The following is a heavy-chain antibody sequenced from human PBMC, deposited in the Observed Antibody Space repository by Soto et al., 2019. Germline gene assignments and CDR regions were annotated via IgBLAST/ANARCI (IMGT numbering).Heavy chain of an antibody. CDR3: ASAGGLGAVAVDY. Sequence: QLQLQESGSGLVKPSQTLSLTCAVSGGSISSGGYSWSWIRQPPGKGLEWIGYIYHSGSTYYNPSLKRRVTISVDRSKNQFSLKLSSVTAADTAVYYCASAGGLGAVAVDYLGQGTLVTVSS. CDR2: IYHSGST. CDR1: GGSISSGGYS. D-gene: IGHD6-13*01. V-gene: IGHV4-30-2*01. J-gene: IGHJ4*02.